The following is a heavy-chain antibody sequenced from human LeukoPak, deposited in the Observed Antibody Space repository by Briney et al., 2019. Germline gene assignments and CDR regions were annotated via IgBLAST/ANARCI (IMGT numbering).Heavy chain of an antibody. D-gene: IGHD6-13*01. Sequence: GGSLRLSCAASGFTFSSYGMHWVRQAPGKGLEWVAVISYDGSNKYYADSVKGRFTISRDNSKNSLYLQMNSLRAEDTALYYCACLDSSSYDYWGQGTLVTVSS. CDR1: GFTFSSYG. CDR3: ACLDSSSYDY. CDR2: ISYDGSNK. V-gene: IGHV3-30*03. J-gene: IGHJ4*02.